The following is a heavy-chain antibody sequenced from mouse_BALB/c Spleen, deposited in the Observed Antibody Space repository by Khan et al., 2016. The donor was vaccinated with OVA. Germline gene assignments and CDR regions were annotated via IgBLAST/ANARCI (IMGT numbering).Heavy chain of an antibody. J-gene: IGHJ3*01. D-gene: IGHD4-1*01. CDR2: IDPANGNT. V-gene: IGHV14-3*02. CDR1: GFNIKDTY. CDR3: ARDYWDVFAY. Sequence: VQLKQSGAELVKPGASVKLSCTASGFNIKDTYMHWVKQTPEKGLEWIGRIDPANGNTKYDPNFQDKATITADTSSNTAYLQLSSLTSEDTAVYYCARDYWDVFAYWGQGTLVTVSA.